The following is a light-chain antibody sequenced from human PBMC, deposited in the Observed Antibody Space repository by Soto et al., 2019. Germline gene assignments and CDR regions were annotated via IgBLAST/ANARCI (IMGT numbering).Light chain of an antibody. CDR1: QSVSSY. CDR3: QQRSDWPST. V-gene: IGKV3-11*01. J-gene: IGKJ4*01. CDR2: DAY. Sequence: EIVLTQSPATLSLSPGERATLSCRASQSVSSYLAWYQQKPGQAPRLLIYDAYNRATGIPARFSGSGSGTDFTLTISSLETDDFAVYCCQQRSDWPSTFGGGTKVQIK.